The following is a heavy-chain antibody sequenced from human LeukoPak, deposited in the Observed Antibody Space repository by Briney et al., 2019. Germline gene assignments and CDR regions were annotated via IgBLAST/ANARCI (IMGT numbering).Heavy chain of an antibody. V-gene: IGHV3-23*01. J-gene: IGHJ4*02. CDR3: AKDRPTAAAWEDY. Sequence: GGSLRLSCAASGFTFSSYAMSWVRQAPGKGLEWVSAICGGGGSPYYADSAKGRFTLSRNNFKNTLHLQMNSLRPEDTAVYYCAKDRPTAAAWEDYWGQGTLVTAPS. D-gene: IGHD6-13*01. CDR2: ICGGGGSP. CDR1: GFTFSSYA.